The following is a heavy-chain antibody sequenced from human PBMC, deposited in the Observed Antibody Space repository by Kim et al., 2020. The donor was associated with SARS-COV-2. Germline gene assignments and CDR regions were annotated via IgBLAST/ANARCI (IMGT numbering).Heavy chain of an antibody. CDR2: IKSKTDGGTT. D-gene: IGHD6-19*01. CDR1: GFTFSNAW. Sequence: GGSLRLSCAASGFTFSNAWMSWVRQAPGKGLEWVGRIKSKTDGGTTDYAAPVKGRFTISRDDSKNTLYLQMNSLKTEDTAVYYCTTGRKYSSGWYEDGDVAFDIWGQGTMVTVSS. CDR3: TTGRKYSSGWYEDGDVAFDI. J-gene: IGHJ3*02. V-gene: IGHV3-15*01.